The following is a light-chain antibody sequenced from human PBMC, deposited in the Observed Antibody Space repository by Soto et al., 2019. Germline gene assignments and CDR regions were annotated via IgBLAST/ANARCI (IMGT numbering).Light chain of an antibody. V-gene: IGLV2-14*01. CDR1: SSYVGGYNY. CDR2: DVR. J-gene: IGLJ1*01. Sequence: QSVLTQPASVSGSPGQSITISCTGTSSYVGGYNYVSWYQQHPGKAPKLMIYDVRNRPSGVSNRFSGSKSVNTASLTISGLQAEDEADYYCSSYTATSTYGFGSGTKVTLL. CDR3: SSYTATSTYG.